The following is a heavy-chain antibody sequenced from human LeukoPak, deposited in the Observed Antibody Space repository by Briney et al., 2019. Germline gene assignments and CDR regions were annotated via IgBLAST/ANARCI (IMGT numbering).Heavy chain of an antibody. V-gene: IGHV3-23*01. J-gene: IGHJ5*02. D-gene: IGHD3-22*01. Sequence: GGSLRPSCAASGFTFSSYAMSWVRQAPGKGLEWVSAISGSGGSTYYADSVKGRFTISRDNSKNTLYLQMNSLRAEDTAVYYCAVYYYDSSGYHWGQGTLVTVSS. CDR1: GFTFSSYA. CDR3: AVYYYDSSGYH. CDR2: ISGSGGST.